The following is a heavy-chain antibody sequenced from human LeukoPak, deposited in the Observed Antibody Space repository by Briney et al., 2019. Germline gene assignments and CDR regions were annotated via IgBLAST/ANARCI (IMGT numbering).Heavy chain of an antibody. CDR1: GYTFTSYG. Sequence: ASVKVSCKAPGYTFTSYGISWVRQAPGQGLEWMGWISANNGNTNYAQKLQGRVTMTTDTSTSTAYMELRSLRSDDTAVYYCARDALWFGETTRFDYWGQGTLVTVSS. V-gene: IGHV1-18*04. D-gene: IGHD3-10*01. J-gene: IGHJ4*02. CDR2: ISANNGNT. CDR3: ARDALWFGETTRFDY.